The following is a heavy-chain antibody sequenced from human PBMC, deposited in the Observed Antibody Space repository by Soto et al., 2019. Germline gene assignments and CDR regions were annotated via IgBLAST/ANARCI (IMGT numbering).Heavy chain of an antibody. D-gene: IGHD6-13*01. J-gene: IGHJ4*02. CDR3: ARRTGLAAAGGY. Sequence: ASVKVSCKASGYTFTSYDINWVRQATGQGLEWMGWMNPNSGNTGYAQKFQGRVTMTRNTSISTAYMELSSLRSEDTAVYYCARRTGLAAAGGYWGQGTLVTVSS. V-gene: IGHV1-8*01. CDR1: GYTFTSYD. CDR2: MNPNSGNT.